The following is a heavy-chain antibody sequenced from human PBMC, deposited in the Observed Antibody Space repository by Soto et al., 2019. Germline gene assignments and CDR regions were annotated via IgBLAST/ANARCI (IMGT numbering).Heavy chain of an antibody. V-gene: IGHV3-74*01. CDR3: ARGNYYSMDV. J-gene: IGHJ6*02. Sequence: GGSLRLSCAATGFTFSNYWMHWVRQAPGKGLVWVSRINSDGSTTNYADSVKGRFTISRDNAKNTPYLQMNSLRAEDTAVYYCARGNYYSMDVWGQGTTVTVSS. CDR1: GFTFSNYW. CDR2: INSDGSTT.